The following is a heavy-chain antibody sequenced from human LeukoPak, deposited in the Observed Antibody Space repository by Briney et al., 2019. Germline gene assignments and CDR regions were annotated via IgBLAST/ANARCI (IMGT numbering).Heavy chain of an antibody. Sequence: SETLSLTCTVSGGSISSSSYYWGWIRQPPGKGLEWIGSIYYSGSTYYNPSLKSRVTISVGTSKNQFSLKLSSVTAADTAVYYCARSVPRGYSYGANNWFDPWGQGTLVTVSS. CDR1: GGSISSSSYY. V-gene: IGHV4-39*07. CDR2: IYYSGST. CDR3: ARSVPRGYSYGANNWFDP. J-gene: IGHJ5*02. D-gene: IGHD5-18*01.